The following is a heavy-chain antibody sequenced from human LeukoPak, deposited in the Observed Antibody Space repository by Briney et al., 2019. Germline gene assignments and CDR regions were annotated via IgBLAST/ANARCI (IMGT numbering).Heavy chain of an antibody. Sequence: SETLSLTCAVSGVSFDDDYWSWVRQPPGKGLEWIGEINHSGYTNDSPSLKSRVTISIDTSRKQFSLNLRSVTVADTAVYYCTRMTTGHDYWGRGTLVTVSS. D-gene: IGHD4-17*01. CDR1: GVSFDDDY. CDR3: TRMTTGHDY. J-gene: IGHJ4*02. CDR2: INHSGYT. V-gene: IGHV4-34*01.